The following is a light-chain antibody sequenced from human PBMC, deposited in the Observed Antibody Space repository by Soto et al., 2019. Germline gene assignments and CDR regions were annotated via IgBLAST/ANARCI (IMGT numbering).Light chain of an antibody. V-gene: IGKV3-15*01. J-gene: IGKJ2*03. CDR1: QSVNSD. Sequence: EIVMTQSPATLSVSPGERATLSCRASQSVNSDLAWYQQKPGQAPRLLIYGASTRATGIPARFSGSGSGTEFTLTISSVQSEDFAVYYCQQYKKWPPEDSFGQGTKLEIK. CDR2: GAS. CDR3: QQYKKWPPEDS.